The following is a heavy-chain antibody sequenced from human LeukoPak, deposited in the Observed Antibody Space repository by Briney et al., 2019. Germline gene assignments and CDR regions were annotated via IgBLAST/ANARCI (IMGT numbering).Heavy chain of an antibody. CDR2: ISSSGSTI. CDR1: GFTFRDYY. CDR3: ARESNPPPPNGWFDP. V-gene: IGHV3-11*01. Sequence: GGSLRLSCAASGFTFRDYYMSWVRQAPGKGLERGSYISSSGSTIYYADSVKRRFTISRDNAKTSLYLQMNSLRAEDTAVYYCARESNPPPPNGWFDPRGQGTLVTVSS. J-gene: IGHJ5*02. D-gene: IGHD1-1*01.